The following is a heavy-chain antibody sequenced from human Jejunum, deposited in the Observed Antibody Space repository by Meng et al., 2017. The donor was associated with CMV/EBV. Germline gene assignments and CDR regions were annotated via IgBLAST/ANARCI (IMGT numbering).Heavy chain of an antibody. CDR3: ARGTGSGSWLIDS. CDR1: CFTFSSSA. Sequence: SCFTFSSSAMHWVRQAPGKGLEWVAVIPFDGNNEHYADSVKGRFTISRDNSKNTLYLQVNSLRLEDTGVYYCARGTGSGSWLIDSWGQGTLVTVSS. J-gene: IGHJ4*02. D-gene: IGHD6-13*01. V-gene: IGHV3-30*04. CDR2: IPFDGNNE.